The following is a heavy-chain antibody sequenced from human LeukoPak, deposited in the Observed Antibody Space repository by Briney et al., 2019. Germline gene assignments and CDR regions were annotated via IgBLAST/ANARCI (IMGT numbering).Heavy chain of an antibody. J-gene: IGHJ6*02. D-gene: IGHD3-10*01. V-gene: IGHV1-2*02. CDR3: ARDSGSPGYYGMDV. Sequence: ASVKVSCKASGYTFTGYYMHWVRQAPGQGLEWMGWINPNSGGTNYAQKFQGRVTMTRDTSISTAYMELSRLRSDDTAVYYCARDSGSPGYYGMDVWGQGTTVTVSS. CDR2: INPNSGGT. CDR1: GYTFTGYY.